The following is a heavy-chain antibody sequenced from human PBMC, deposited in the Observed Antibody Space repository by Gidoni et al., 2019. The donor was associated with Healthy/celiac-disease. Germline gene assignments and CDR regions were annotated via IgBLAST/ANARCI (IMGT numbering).Heavy chain of an antibody. Sequence: QVQLQESGPGLVKPSQTLSLPCTVSGGSITSGGYYWSWIRQHPGKGLEWIGYIYYSGSTYYNPSLKSRVTISVDTSKNQFSLKLSSVTAADTAVYYCARGAGIVGATWWFDPWGQGTLVTVSS. J-gene: IGHJ5*02. CDR3: ARGAGIVGATWWFDP. CDR2: IYYSGST. CDR1: GGSITSGGYY. V-gene: IGHV4-31*03. D-gene: IGHD1-26*01.